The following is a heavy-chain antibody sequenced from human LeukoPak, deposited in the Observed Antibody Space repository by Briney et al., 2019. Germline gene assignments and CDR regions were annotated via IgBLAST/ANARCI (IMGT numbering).Heavy chain of an antibody. CDR2: IIPIFGTA. Sequence: GSSVKASCKASGGTFSSYAISWVRQAPGQGLEWMGGIIPIFGTANYAQKFQGRVTITADESTSTAYMELSSLRSEDTAVYYCARDRPEDRRGAITSWGQGTLVTVTS. CDR3: ARDRPEDRRGAITS. V-gene: IGHV1-69*01. D-gene: IGHD3-10*01. CDR1: GGTFSSYA. J-gene: IGHJ4*02.